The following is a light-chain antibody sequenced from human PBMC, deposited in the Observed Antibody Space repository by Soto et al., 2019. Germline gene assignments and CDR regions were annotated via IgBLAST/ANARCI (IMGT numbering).Light chain of an antibody. J-gene: IGKJ1*01. V-gene: IGKV3-20*01. CDR1: QSVSSY. CDR2: GAS. Sequence: VMTPSPATLSVSPGERATLSCRASQSVSSYLAWYQQKPGQAPRLLIYGASSRATGIPDRFSGSGSGTDFTLTISRLEPEDFAVYYCQQYGSSGTFGQGTKVDIK. CDR3: QQYGSSGT.